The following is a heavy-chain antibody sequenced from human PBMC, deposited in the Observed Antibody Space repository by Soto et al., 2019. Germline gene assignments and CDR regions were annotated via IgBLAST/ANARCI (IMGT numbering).Heavy chain of an antibody. CDR2: VSHDGRNT. Sequence: VQLVESGGGVVQPGRSLRLSCAASGFTFSDYAMHWVPQAPGKGLEWVAVVSHDGRNTHYADSVKGRINNSRDSSKNTVSLEMTSLRAEDTAVYYCAKGGRQWLVTSGFKYWGQGALVTVSS. CDR1: GFTFSDYA. CDR3: AKGGRQWLVTSGFKY. V-gene: IGHV3-30*18. D-gene: IGHD6-19*01. J-gene: IGHJ4*02.